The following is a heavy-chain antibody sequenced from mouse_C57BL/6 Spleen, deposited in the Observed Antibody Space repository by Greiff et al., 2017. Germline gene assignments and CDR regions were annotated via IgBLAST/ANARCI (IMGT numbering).Heavy chain of an antibody. CDR1: GYTFTSYW. V-gene: IGHV1-55*01. D-gene: IGHD2-3*01. J-gene: IGHJ3*01. CDR3: ARSNDGYYGGAY. CDR2: IYPGSGST. Sequence: VKLQQPGAELVKPGASVKMSCKASGYTFTSYWITWVKQRPGQGLEWIGDIYPGSGSTNYNEKFKSKATLTVDTSSSTAYMQLSSLTSEDSAVYYCARSNDGYYGGAYWGQGTLVTVSA.